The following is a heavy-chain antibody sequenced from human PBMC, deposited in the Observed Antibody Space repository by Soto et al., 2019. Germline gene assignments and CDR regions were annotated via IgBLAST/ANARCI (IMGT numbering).Heavy chain of an antibody. CDR1: GFTFSTYW. Sequence: PGESLKISCAASGFTFSTYWMSWVRQAPGKGLEWVANIKQDGSETYYVDSVKGRFTISRDNAKNSLYLQMNSLRAEDTAVYYCARDSGTSDYWGQGTLVTVSS. J-gene: IGHJ4*02. CDR2: IKQDGSET. D-gene: IGHD1-1*01. V-gene: IGHV3-7*01. CDR3: ARDSGTSDY.